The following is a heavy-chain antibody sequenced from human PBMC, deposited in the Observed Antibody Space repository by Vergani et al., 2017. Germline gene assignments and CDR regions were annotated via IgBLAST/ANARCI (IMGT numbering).Heavy chain of an antibody. V-gene: IGHV1-46*03. CDR3: ARAGIVATYRFDY. Sequence: QVQLVQSGAEVKKPGASVKVSCKASGYTLSRYSIYWVRQAPGQGLEWMGIINPSGGSTSYAQKFQGRVTMTRDTSTSTVYMELSSLRSEDTAVYYCARAGIVATYRFDYWGQGTLVTVSS. J-gene: IGHJ4*02. CDR1: GYTLSRYS. CDR2: INPSGGST. D-gene: IGHD5-12*01.